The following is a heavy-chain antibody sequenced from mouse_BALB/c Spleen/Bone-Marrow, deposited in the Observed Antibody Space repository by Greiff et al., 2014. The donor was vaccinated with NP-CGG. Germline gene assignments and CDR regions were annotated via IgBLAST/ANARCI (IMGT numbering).Heavy chain of an antibody. Sequence: QVQLQQSGPELVKPGASVRISCKASGFTFTSYFIHWMKERHGQGLEWIGWIYPGNVNTNYNEKFKGKATLTADKSSTTAYMQLSSLTSEDSAVYFCARRFITTTHWYFDVWGAGTTVTVSS. CDR3: ARRFITTTHWYFDV. V-gene: IGHV1S56*01. J-gene: IGHJ1*01. CDR1: GFTFTSYF. CDR2: IYPGNVNT. D-gene: IGHD1-2*01.